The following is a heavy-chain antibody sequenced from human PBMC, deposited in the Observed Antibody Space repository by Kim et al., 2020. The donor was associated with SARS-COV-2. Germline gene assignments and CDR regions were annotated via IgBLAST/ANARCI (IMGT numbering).Heavy chain of an antibody. D-gene: IGHD3-10*01. Sequence: ASVKVSCKASGYTFTSYYMHWVRQAPGQGLEWMGIINPSGGSTSYAQKFQGRVTMTRDTSASTVYMELSSLRSEDTAVYYCARSITMVRGPLTPFDPWGQGTLVTVSS. CDR1: GYTFTSYY. J-gene: IGHJ5*02. CDR3: ARSITMVRGPLTPFDP. CDR2: INPSGGST. V-gene: IGHV1-46*01.